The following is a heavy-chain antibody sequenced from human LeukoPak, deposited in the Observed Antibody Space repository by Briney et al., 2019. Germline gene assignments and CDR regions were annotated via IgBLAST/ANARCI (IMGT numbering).Heavy chain of an antibody. CDR3: ARDLGGSSGWYGPFDY. CDR2: IIPIFGTA. J-gene: IGHJ4*02. CDR1: GGIFSSYA. Sequence: SVKVSCKASGGIFSSYAISWVRQAPGQGLEWMGGIIPIFGTANYAQKFQGRVTITADESTSTAYMELSSLRSEDTAVYYCARDLGGSSGWYGPFDYWGQGTLVTVSS. V-gene: IGHV1-69*13. D-gene: IGHD6-19*01.